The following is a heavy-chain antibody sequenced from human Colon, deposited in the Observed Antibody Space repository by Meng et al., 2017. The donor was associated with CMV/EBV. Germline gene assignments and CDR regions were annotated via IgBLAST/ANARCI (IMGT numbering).Heavy chain of an antibody. J-gene: IGHJ5*02. CDR3: ARVDFIRAMTSGYDSRWFHP. V-gene: IGHV1-2*02. Sequence: QVRLGWPGAEVKKPGASVKVSCKASGYIFTGYYIHWVRQAPGQGLEWIGWINANSGGTNYAQNFQGRVTMTRDTSISTAYMELSRLRSDDTAVYYCARVDFIRAMTSGYDSRWFHPWGQGTLVTVSS. CDR2: INANSGGT. D-gene: IGHD5-12*01. CDR1: GYIFTGYY.